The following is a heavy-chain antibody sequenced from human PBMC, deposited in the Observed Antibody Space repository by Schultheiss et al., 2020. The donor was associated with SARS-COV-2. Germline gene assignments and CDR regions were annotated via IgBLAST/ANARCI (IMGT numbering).Heavy chain of an antibody. CDR2: IHYSGTI. J-gene: IGHJ4*02. V-gene: IGHV4-39*07. D-gene: IGHD5-24*01. CDR3: ATGRDAYKVGY. Sequence: SETLSLTCTVSGGSISSSSYYWGWIRQPPGKGLEWIGCIHYSGTIFYNPSLRSRLIISGDSSKSQFSLNLTSVTAADTATYYCATGRDAYKVGYWGQGTLVTVSS. CDR1: GGSISSSSYY.